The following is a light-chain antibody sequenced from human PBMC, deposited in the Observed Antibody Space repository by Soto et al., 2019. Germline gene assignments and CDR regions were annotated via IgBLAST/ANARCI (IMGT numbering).Light chain of an antibody. V-gene: IGLV1-47*01. CDR2: RNN. CDR3: AAWDDSLTHPV. Sequence: QAVVTQPPSASGSPRQRVTISCSGSSSNIGSNYVYWYQHLPGAAPKPLIYRNNQRPSGVPDRFSGSKSGTSASLAISGLRSDDEGDYYCAAWDDSLTHPVFGGGTKLTVL. J-gene: IGLJ2*01. CDR1: SSNIGSNY.